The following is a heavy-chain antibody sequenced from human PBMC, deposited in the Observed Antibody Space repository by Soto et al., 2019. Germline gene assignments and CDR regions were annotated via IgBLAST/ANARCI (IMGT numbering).Heavy chain of an antibody. CDR3: ARGKASSSLYYYYYYGMDV. J-gene: IGHJ6*02. V-gene: IGHV4-59*01. CDR1: GASINRYY. Sequence: SETLSLTCSVSGASINRYYWSWLRPSPGKGLEWIGYVYYSGSTNYNPSLKSRVTISVDTSKNQFSLKLSSVTAADTAVYYCARGKASSSLYYYYYYGMDVWGQGTTVTVSS. CDR2: VYYSGST. D-gene: IGHD6-6*01.